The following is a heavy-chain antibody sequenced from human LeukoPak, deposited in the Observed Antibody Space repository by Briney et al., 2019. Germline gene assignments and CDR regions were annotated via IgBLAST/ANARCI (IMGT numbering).Heavy chain of an antibody. J-gene: IGHJ2*01. D-gene: IGHD3-10*01. CDR3: AKARGAYYGSGGFDL. CDR1: GFTFDDYA. CDR2: ISWNSGSI. V-gene: IGHV3-9*01. Sequence: PGGSLRLSCAASGFTFDDYAMHWVRQAPGKGLEWVSGISWNSGSIGYADSVKGRFTISRDNAKNSLYLQMNSLRAEDTALYYCAKARGAYYGSGGFDLWGRGTLVTVSS.